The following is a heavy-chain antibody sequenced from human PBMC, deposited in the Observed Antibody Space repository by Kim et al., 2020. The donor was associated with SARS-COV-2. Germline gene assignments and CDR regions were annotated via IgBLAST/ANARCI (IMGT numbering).Heavy chain of an antibody. D-gene: IGHD3-16*01. J-gene: IGHJ4*02. CDR2: TI. Sequence: TIKHADSVKGRFTLSRDNAKNSLSLQMNSLRAEDTAVYYCARDRGYYFDYWGQGTLVTVSS. V-gene: IGHV3-11*01. CDR3: ARDRGYYFDY.